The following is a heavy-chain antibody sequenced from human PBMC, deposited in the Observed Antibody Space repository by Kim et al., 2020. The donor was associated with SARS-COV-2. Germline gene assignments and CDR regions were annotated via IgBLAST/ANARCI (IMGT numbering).Heavy chain of an antibody. J-gene: IGHJ6*02. Sequence: GESLKISCKGSGYSFTSYWIGWVRQMPGKGLEWMGIIYPGDSDTRYSPSFQGQVTISADKSISTAYLQWSSLKASDTAMYYCASSGDTAMAPGVGMDVWGQGTTVTVSS. CDR3: ASSGDTAMAPGVGMDV. V-gene: IGHV5-51*01. CDR1: GYSFTSYW. D-gene: IGHD5-18*01. CDR2: IYPGDSDT.